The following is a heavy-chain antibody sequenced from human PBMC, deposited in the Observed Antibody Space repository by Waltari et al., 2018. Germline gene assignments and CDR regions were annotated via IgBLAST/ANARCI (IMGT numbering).Heavy chain of an antibody. CDR3: AKDHWQQLVRWYFQH. CDR1: GFTFSSYG. CDR2: ISYDGSNK. Sequence: QVQLVESGGGVVQPGRSLRLSCAASGFTFSSYGIHWVRQAPGKGLEWVAVISYDGSNKYYADSVKGRFTISRDNSKNTLYLQMNSLRAEDTAVYYCAKDHWQQLVRWYFQHWGQGTLVTVSS. J-gene: IGHJ1*01. D-gene: IGHD6-13*01. V-gene: IGHV3-30*18.